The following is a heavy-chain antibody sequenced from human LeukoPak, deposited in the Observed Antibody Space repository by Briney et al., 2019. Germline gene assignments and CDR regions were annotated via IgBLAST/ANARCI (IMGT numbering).Heavy chain of an antibody. CDR2: ISSSGSTI. CDR3: ARDFGELLFVY. CDR1: GFTFSSYE. Sequence: PGGSLRLSCAASGFTFSSYEMNWVRQAPGKGLEWVSYISSSGSTIYYADSVKGRFTISRDNAKNSLYLQMNSLRAEDTAVYYCARDFGELLFVYWGPGTLVTVSS. J-gene: IGHJ4*02. D-gene: IGHD3-10*01. V-gene: IGHV3-48*03.